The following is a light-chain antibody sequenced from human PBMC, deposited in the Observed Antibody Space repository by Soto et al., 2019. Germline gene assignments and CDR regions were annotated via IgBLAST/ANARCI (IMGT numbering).Light chain of an antibody. CDR3: ASWDDSLNGPV. Sequence: QLVLTQPPSASGTPGQRVTISCSGSSSNIGTNTVNWYQHLPGTAPKLLIYRNNQRTAGVPDRFAGSKSATSASLAISGLQSEDEADYYCASWDDSLNGPVFGGGTKLTVL. CDR1: SSNIGTNT. J-gene: IGLJ2*01. V-gene: IGLV1-44*01. CDR2: RNN.